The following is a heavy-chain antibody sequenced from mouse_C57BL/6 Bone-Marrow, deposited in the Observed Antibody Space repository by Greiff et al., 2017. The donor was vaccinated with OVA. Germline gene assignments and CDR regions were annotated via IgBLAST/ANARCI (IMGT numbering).Heavy chain of an antibody. Sequence: VMLVESGPGLVQPSQSLSITCTVSGFSLTRYGVHWVRQPPGKGLEWLGVIWSGGSTDYNAAFISRLSISKDKSKSQVFFKMNSLQADDTSIYYCAKSYYSNDGLVFAYGGQGTLVTVSA. CDR2: IWSGGST. D-gene: IGHD2-5*01. V-gene: IGHV2-4*01. CDR1: GFSLTRYG. CDR3: AKSYYSNDGLVFAY. J-gene: IGHJ3*01.